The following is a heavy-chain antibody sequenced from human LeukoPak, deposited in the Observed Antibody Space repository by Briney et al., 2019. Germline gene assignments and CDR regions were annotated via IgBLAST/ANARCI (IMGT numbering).Heavy chain of an antibody. Sequence: GGSLRLSCAASGFTFSSYGMHWVRQAPGKGLEWVALISYDGSNEYYADSVRGRFTISRDNSKNTLYLQMNSLRAEDTAVYYCARDREGNSGSYYYPIYYYYGMDVWGQGTTVTVSS. D-gene: IGHD1-26*01. J-gene: IGHJ6*02. CDR2: ISYDGSNE. V-gene: IGHV3-30*03. CDR1: GFTFSSYG. CDR3: ARDREGNSGSYYYPIYYYYGMDV.